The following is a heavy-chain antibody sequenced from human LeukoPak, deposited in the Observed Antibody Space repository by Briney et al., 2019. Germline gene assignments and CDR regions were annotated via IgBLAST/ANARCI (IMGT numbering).Heavy chain of an antibody. D-gene: IGHD2-8*01. V-gene: IGHV4-4*07. J-gene: IGHJ3*02. CDR3: ARNAENLARAFDI. CDR2: IYTSGST. CDR1: GGSLSDYF. Sequence: SETLSLTCTVSGGSLSDYFWSWIRQPAGKGLEWIGRIYTSGSTNYSPSLKPRVTMSLDTSKNQFSLNLSSVTAADTAVYYCARNAENLARAFDISGEGTMVTASS.